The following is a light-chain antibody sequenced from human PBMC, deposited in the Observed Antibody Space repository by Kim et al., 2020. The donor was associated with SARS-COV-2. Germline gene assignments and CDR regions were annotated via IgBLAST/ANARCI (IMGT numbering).Light chain of an antibody. CDR3: QQYNNWPPT. V-gene: IGKV3-15*01. CDR1: QSVSSK. CDR2: GAS. Sequence: EIVMTQSPGILSVSPGERATLSCRASQSVSSKSAWYQQKPGQAPRLLIFGASTRATGIPARFSGSGSGTEFTLTISSLQSEDFAVYFCQQYNNWPPTFGQGTKVDIK. J-gene: IGKJ1*01.